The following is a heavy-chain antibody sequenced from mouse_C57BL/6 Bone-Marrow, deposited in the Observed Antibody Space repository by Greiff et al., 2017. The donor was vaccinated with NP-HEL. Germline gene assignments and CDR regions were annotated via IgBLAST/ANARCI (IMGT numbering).Heavy chain of an antibody. Sequence: QVQLQQSGPGLVAPSQCLSITCTVSGFSLTSYGVSWVRQPPGKGLEWLGVIWGDGSANYHASLISRLSISKDNSKSQVFLKLNSLQTDDTATYYCAKGGTTVVDWYFDVWGTGTTVTVSS. D-gene: IGHD1-1*01. CDR3: AKGGTTVVDWYFDV. V-gene: IGHV2-3*01. CDR1: GFSLTSYG. CDR2: IWGDGSA. J-gene: IGHJ1*03.